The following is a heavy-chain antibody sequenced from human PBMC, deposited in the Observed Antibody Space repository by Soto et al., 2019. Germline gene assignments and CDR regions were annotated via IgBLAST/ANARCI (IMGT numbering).Heavy chain of an antibody. V-gene: IGHV3-9*01. CDR3: AKDQYVSSSGPFDP. CDR1: GFTFDDYA. CDR2: ISSNSGSI. Sequence: EVQLMESGGGLVQPGRSLRLSCAASGFTFDDYAMHWIRQAPGKGLEWVSGISSNSGSIGYADSVKGRFTISRDNAKNSLSLQMNSLRAEDTAFYYCAKDQYVSSSGPFDPWGQGTLVTVSS. D-gene: IGHD6-6*01. J-gene: IGHJ5*02.